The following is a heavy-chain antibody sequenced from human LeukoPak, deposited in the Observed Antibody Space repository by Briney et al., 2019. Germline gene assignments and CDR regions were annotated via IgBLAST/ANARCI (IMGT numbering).Heavy chain of an antibody. Sequence: ASVKVSCKASGYTFTGYYMHWVRQAPGQGLEWMGWINPNSGGTNYAQKFQGRVTMTRDTSISTAYMELSRLRSDDTAVYYCARAAAGKKGYYFDYWGQGTLVTVSS. CDR1: GYTFTGYY. J-gene: IGHJ4*02. D-gene: IGHD6-13*01. CDR3: ARAAAGKKGYYFDY. CDR2: INPNSGGT. V-gene: IGHV1-2*02.